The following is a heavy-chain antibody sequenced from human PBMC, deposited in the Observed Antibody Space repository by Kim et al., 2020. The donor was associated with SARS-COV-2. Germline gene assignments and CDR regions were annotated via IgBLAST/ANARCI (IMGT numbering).Heavy chain of an antibody. CDR3: ARGPTSAAFDI. CDR1: GGSFSGYY. V-gene: IGHV4-34*01. Sequence: SETLSLTCAVYGGSFSGYYWSWIRQPPGKGLEWIGEINHSGSTNYNPSLKSRFTISVDTSKNQFSLKLSSVTAADTAVYYCARGPTSAAFDIWGQGTMVTVSS. CDR2: INHSGST. J-gene: IGHJ3*02.